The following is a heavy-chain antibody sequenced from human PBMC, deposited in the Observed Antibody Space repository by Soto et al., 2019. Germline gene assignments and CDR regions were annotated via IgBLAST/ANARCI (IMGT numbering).Heavy chain of an antibody. CDR3: ARHHDYGDHYYYYMDV. Sequence: GGSLRLSCAASGFTFSSYSMNWVRQAPGKGLEWVSYISSSSSTIYYADSVKGRFTISRDNAKNSLYLQMNSLRAEDTAVYYCARHHDYGDHYYYYMDVWGKGTTVTVSS. CDR1: GFTFSSYS. J-gene: IGHJ6*03. V-gene: IGHV3-48*01. D-gene: IGHD4-17*01. CDR2: ISSSSSTI.